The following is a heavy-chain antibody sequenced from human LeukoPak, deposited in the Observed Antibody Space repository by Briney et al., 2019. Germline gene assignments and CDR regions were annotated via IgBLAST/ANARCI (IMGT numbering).Heavy chain of an antibody. CDR1: GYSFTSYW. V-gene: IGHV5-51*01. J-gene: IGHJ3*02. CDR3: ARPITMIVPYDAFDI. Sequence: GESLKISCQGSGYSFTSYWIGWVRQMPGKGLEWMGIIYPGDSDTRYSPSFQGQVTISADKSISTAYLQWSSLKASDTAMYYCARPITMIVPYDAFDIWGQGTMVTVSS. CDR2: IYPGDSDT. D-gene: IGHD3-22*01.